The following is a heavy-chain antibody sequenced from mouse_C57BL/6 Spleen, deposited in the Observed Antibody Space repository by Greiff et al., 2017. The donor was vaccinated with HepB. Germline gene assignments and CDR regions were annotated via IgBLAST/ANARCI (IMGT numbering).Heavy chain of an antibody. Sequence: QVHVKQSGAELVRPGASVKLSCKASGYTFTDYYINWVKQRPGQGLEWIARIYPGSGNTYYNEKFKGKATLTAEKSSSTAYMQLSSLTSEDSAVYFCARKDPYYYGSLYAMDYWGQGTSVTVSS. J-gene: IGHJ4*01. CDR3: ARKDPYYYGSLYAMDY. CDR1: GYTFTDYY. V-gene: IGHV1-76*01. D-gene: IGHD1-1*01. CDR2: IYPGSGNT.